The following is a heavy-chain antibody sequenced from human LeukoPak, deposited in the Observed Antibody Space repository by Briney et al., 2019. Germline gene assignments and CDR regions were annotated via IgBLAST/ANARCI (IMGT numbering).Heavy chain of an antibody. CDR3: ARGPVVPAAMSLFDI. J-gene: IGHJ3*02. V-gene: IGHV4-34*01. D-gene: IGHD2-2*01. Sequence: KPSETLSLTCAVYGGSFSGYCWCWIWLPPGTGLDWNGEMNHSGSTNYNPSLKSRVTISVDTSKNQFSLKLSSVTAADTAVYYCARGPVVPAAMSLFDIWGQGTMVTVSS. CDR2: MNHSGST. CDR1: GGSFSGYC.